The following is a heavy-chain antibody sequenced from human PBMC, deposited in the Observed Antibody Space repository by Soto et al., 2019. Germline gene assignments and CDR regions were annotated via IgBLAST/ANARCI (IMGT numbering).Heavy chain of an antibody. CDR2: ISYDGSNK. D-gene: IGHD4-4*01. V-gene: IGHV3-30*18. CDR3: AKDALEYSNYELGYFDY. J-gene: IGHJ4*02. CDR1: GFTFSSYG. Sequence: QVQLVESGGGVVQPGRSLRLSCAASGFTFSSYGMHWVRQAPGKGLEWVAVISYDGSNKYYADSVKGRFTISRDNSKNTLYLQMNSLRAEDTAVYYCAKDALEYSNYELGYFDYWGQGTLVTVSS.